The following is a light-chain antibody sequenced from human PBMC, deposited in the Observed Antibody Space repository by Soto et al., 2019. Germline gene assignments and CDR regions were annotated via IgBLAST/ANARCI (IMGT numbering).Light chain of an antibody. CDR2: GNR. CDR3: QAYDYSLTASV. J-gene: IGLJ3*02. Sequence: QSVLTQPPSVSGAPGQRVTLSCTGTSSNRGAGYDVHWYQQLPGAAPKLVIFGNRNRPSGVPERFSGSKSGTSASLAITGLQAEDEADYYCQAYDYSLTASVFGGGTKVTVL. V-gene: IGLV1-40*01. CDR1: SSNRGAGYD.